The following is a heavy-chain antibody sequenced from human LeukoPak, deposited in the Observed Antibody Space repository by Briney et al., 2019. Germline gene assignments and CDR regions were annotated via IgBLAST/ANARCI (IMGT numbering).Heavy chain of an antibody. CDR3: ATYCSSTSCPHRRAFDI. V-gene: IGHV4-59*12. D-gene: IGHD2-2*01. Sequence: SETLSLTCTVSGGSISSYYWSWIRQPPGKGLEWMGYIYYSGSTNYNPSLKSRVTISVDTSKNQFSLKLSSVTAADTAVYYCATYCSSTSCPHRRAFDIWGQGTMVTVSS. CDR1: GGSISSYY. CDR2: IYYSGST. J-gene: IGHJ3*02.